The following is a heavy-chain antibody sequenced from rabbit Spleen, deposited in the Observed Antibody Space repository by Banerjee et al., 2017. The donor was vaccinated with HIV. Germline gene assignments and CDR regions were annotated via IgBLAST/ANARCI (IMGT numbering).Heavy chain of an antibody. J-gene: IGHJ6*01. V-gene: IGHV1S45*01. Sequence: QEQLEESGGDLVKPGASLTLTCKASGLDFSSTYYMCWVRQSPGKGLEWIGCIYPGSSGTTYHASWAKGRFTISKTSSTTVTLQMTSLTAADTATYFCARDTGTSFSSYGMDLWGQGTLVTVS. CDR3: ARDTGTSFSSYGMDL. CDR1: GLDFSSTYY. D-gene: IGHD8-1*01. CDR2: IYPGSSGTT.